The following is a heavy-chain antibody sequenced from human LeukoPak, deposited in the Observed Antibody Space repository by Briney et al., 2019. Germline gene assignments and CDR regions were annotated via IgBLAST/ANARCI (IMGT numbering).Heavy chain of an antibody. Sequence: GESLKISCKGSGYSFTNYWIGWVRQMTGKGLEWMGIIYPGDSDTRYSPSFRGQVTISADKSISTAYLQWSSLKASDTAMYYCAREGNYNVLTGYYQYFDCWGQGTLVTVSS. J-gene: IGHJ4*02. CDR2: IYPGDSDT. D-gene: IGHD3-9*01. CDR1: GYSFTNYW. V-gene: IGHV5-51*01. CDR3: AREGNYNVLTGYYQYFDC.